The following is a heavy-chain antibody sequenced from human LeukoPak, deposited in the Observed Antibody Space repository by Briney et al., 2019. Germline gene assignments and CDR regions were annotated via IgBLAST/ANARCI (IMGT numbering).Heavy chain of an antibody. CDR1: GYPFNNYD. J-gene: IGHJ4*02. CDR3: AREDTELTDY. CDR2: MNPHSGKT. V-gene: IGHV1-8*01. Sequence: ASVKVSCKASGYPFNNYDINWVRQATGQGLEWMGWMNPHSGKTGYAQNFQGRVTMTRDTSISTAYMELSSLRSEDTAVYYCAREDTELTDYWGQGTLVTVSS. D-gene: IGHD2-8*01.